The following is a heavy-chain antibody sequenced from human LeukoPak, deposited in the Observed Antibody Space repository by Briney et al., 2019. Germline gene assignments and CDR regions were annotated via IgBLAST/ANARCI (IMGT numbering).Heavy chain of an antibody. J-gene: IGHJ4*02. CDR1: VGSISRSNNY. CDR3: ARHEEEDGYNAKTIDY. V-gene: IGHV4-39*01. CDR2: IHYSGTT. Sequence: SETLSLTCTVSVGSISRSNNYWGWVRQPPGKGLEWIGSIHYSGTTYYNPSLRSRVTISVDTSKNQFSLKLSSMTAADTAVYYCARHEEEDGYNAKTIDYWGQGTLVTVSS. D-gene: IGHD5-24*01.